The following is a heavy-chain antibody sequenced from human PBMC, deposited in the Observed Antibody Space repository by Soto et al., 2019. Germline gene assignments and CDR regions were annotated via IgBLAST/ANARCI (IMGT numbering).Heavy chain of an antibody. CDR3: AFCSGGSCYSFDY. D-gene: IGHD2-15*01. CDR1: GYTFTSYA. J-gene: IGHJ4*02. Sequence: GASVKVSCKASGYTFTSYAMHWVRQAPGQRLEWMGWINAGNGNTKYSQKFQGRVTITRDTSASTAYMELSSLRSEDTAVYYCAFCSGGSCYSFDYWGQGTLVTVSS. V-gene: IGHV1-3*01. CDR2: INAGNGNT.